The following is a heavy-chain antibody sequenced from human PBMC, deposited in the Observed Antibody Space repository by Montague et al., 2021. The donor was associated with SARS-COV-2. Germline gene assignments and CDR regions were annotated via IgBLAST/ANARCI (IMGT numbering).Heavy chain of an antibody. CDR2: IYYSGST. D-gene: IGHD4-23*01. V-gene: IGHV4-39*01. CDR3: ARLVETYYYYYGMDV. J-gene: IGHJ6*02. Sequence: SETLSLTCTVSGGSIISSSYYWGWIRQPPGKGLEWIGSIYYSGSTYYNPSLKSRVTISVDTSKNQFSLKLSSVTAADTAVYYCARLVETYYYYYGMDVWGQGTTVTVSS. CDR1: GGSIISSSYY.